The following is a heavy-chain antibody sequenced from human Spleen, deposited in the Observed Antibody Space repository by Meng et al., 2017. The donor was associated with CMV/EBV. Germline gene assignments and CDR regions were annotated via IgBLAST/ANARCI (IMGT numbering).Heavy chain of an antibody. V-gene: IGHV3-74*01. J-gene: IGHJ4*02. CDR3: SREISPSLFDY. D-gene: IGHD2/OR15-2a*01. Sequence: LSCAASGFTFSSYWMHWVRQAPGKGPVWLSRITSDGSSTNYADFVKGRITISKDNAKNTLYLLMNSLRAEDTAVYYCSREISPSLFDYWGQGALVTVSS. CDR2: ITSDGSST. CDR1: GFTFSSYW.